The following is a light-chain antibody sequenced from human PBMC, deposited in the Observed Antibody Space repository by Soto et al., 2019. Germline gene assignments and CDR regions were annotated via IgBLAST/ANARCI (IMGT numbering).Light chain of an antibody. J-gene: IGKJ1*01. CDR1: QGISNY. V-gene: IGKV1-27*01. Sequence: DIQMTQSPSSLSASVGDRVTITCRASQGISNYLAWYQQKPGKVPKLLIYAASTLQSGVPSRFSGSGSGTDFALAISSLQPGDVATYFCQKYNSAPWTFGQGTKVEIK. CDR2: AAS. CDR3: QKYNSAPWT.